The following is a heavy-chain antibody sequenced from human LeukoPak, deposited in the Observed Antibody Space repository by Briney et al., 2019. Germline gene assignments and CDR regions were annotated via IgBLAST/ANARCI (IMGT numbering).Heavy chain of an antibody. CDR2: IGAGGVNT. J-gene: IGHJ4*02. Sequence: GGSLRLSCAASGFTFSNFVMNWVRQAPGKGLQWVSTIGAGGVNTFYADSVKGRFPISRDDSQNTLYLQLNSLRAEDTAFYYCAKGDTVFRGGPDYWGQGTLVTVSS. CDR1: GFTFSNFV. V-gene: IGHV3-23*01. D-gene: IGHD3-10*01. CDR3: AKGDTVFRGGPDY.